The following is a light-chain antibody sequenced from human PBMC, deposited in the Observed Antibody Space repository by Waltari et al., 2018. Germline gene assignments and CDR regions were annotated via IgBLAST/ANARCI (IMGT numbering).Light chain of an antibody. Sequence: EIVLTQYPGTLSLSPGERSTLPCKASQSISTYLAWYQQKPGQAPRLLIYGASNTATGIPGRFSGSGSGTDFALTISRLEPEDFAVYYCQQYCSSPPITFGQGTRLEIK. CDR2: GAS. V-gene: IGKV3-20*01. CDR3: QQYCSSPPIT. CDR1: QSISTY. J-gene: IGKJ5*01.